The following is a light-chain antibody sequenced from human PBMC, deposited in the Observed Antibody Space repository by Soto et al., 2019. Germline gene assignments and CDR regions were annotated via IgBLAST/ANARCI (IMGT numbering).Light chain of an antibody. CDR1: SSDVGGYHY. V-gene: IGLV2-14*01. J-gene: IGLJ1*01. CDR3: SAYTTRRAV. Sequence: QSALTQPASVSGSPGQSITISCTGTSSDVGGYHYVSWYQQLPGKAPKLMIYEVTKRPSGVSNRFSGSKSDNTASLTISGLQAEDEADYYCSAYTTRRAVFGTGTKVTVL. CDR2: EVT.